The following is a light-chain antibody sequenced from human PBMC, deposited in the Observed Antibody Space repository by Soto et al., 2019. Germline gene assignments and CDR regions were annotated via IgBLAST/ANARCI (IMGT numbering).Light chain of an antibody. CDR1: QSVSSTY. CDR3: QQYTNSPEWT. CDR2: GAS. Sequence: EIVLTQSPGTLSLSPGERATLSCRASQSVSSTYSAWYQQKPGQAPRLLIYGASSRPAGIPDRFSGSGSGTDFTLTISSLEPEDFAVYYCQQYTNSPEWTFGQGTKVEIK. V-gene: IGKV3-20*01. J-gene: IGKJ1*01.